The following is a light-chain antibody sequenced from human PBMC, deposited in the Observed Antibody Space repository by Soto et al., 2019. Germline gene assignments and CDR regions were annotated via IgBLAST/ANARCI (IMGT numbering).Light chain of an antibody. J-gene: IGKJ4*01. V-gene: IGKV1-9*01. CDR2: AAS. CDR3: QQLNSDPPT. Sequence: IQLTQSPSSLSASIGDRVTITCRASQGISSYLAWYQQKPGKAPKLLIYAASTLQRGVPSRFSGSGSGTDFTLTISSLQPEDFATYYCQQLNSDPPTFCGGPNVDIK. CDR1: QGISSY.